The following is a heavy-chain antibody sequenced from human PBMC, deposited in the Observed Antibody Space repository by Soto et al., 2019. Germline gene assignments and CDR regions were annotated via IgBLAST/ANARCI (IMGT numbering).Heavy chain of an antibody. CDR2: IIPILGIA. D-gene: IGHD4-17*01. V-gene: IGHV1-69*08. CDR1: GGTFSSYT. CDR3: AREGKRTVTTSRVV. J-gene: IGHJ4*02. Sequence: QVQLVPSGAEVQKPGSSVKVSCKASGGTFSSYTISWVRQAPGQGLEWMGRIIPILGIANYAQKFQGRVTITADKSTSRAYMERSSLRSEDTAVYYCAREGKRTVTTSRVVWGQGTLVTVSS.